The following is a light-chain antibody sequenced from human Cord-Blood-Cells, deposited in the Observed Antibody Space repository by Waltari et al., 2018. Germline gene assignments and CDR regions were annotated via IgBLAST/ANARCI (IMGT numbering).Light chain of an antibody. CDR2: AAS. Sequence: DIRMTQSPSSLSASVGDRVTITCRASQSISSYLNWYQQKPVKAPKLLIYAASSLQSGVPSRFSGSGSGTDFTLTISSLQPEDFATYYCQQSYSTPPSFGHGTKLEIK. CDR3: QQSYSTPPS. V-gene: IGKV1-39*01. CDR1: QSISSY. J-gene: IGKJ2*03.